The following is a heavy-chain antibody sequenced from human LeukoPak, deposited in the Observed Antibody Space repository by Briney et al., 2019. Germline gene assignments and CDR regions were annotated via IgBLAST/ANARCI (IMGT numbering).Heavy chain of an antibody. J-gene: IGHJ5*02. CDR3: AGGTRSYDFWSVRGSWFDP. D-gene: IGHD3-3*01. Sequence: PSETLSLTCTVSGGSISSGGYYWSWIRQHPGKGLEWIGYIYYSGSTYYNPSLKSRVTISVDTSKNQFSLKLSSVTAADTAVYYCAGGTRSYDFWSVRGSWFDPWGQGTLVTVSS. CDR2: IYYSGST. CDR1: GGSISSGGYY. V-gene: IGHV4-31*03.